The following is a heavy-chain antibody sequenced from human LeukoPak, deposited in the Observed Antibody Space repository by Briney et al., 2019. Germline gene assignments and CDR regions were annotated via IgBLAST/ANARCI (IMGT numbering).Heavy chain of an antibody. J-gene: IGHJ6*02. CDR2: IIPIFGIA. D-gene: IGHD6-13*01. V-gene: IGHV1-69*04. CDR1: GGTFSSYA. Sequence: SVKVSCKTSGGTFSSYAISWVRQAPGQGLEWMGRIIPIFGIANYAQKFQGRVTITADKSTSTAYMELSSLRSEDTAVYYCASCPGIAAGGFGMDVWGQGTTVTVSS. CDR3: ASCPGIAAGGFGMDV.